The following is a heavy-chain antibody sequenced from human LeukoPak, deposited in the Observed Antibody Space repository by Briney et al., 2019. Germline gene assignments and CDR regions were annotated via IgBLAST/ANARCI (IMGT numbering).Heavy chain of an antibody. J-gene: IGHJ5*02. CDR1: GYTFTSYD. CDR3: ARDRLWAYCSSTSCYLSIVRTRKTYNWFDP. D-gene: IGHD2-2*01. CDR2: MNPNSGNT. V-gene: IGHV1-8*01. Sequence: ASVKVSCKASGYTFTSYDINWVRQATGQGLEWMGWMNPNSGNTGYAQKFQGRVTMTRNTSISTAYMELSSLRSEDTAVYYCARDRLWAYCSSTSCYLSIVRTRKTYNWFDPWGQGTLVTVSS.